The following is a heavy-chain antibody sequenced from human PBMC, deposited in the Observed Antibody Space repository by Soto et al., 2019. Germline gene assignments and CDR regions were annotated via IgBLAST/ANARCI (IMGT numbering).Heavy chain of an antibody. Sequence: QVQLVQSGGEVKKPGASVKVSCKASGDTFSSYGISWVRQAPGQGLEWMGWINTYNGDTNYAEKVQGRVIMPTDISTSSVYMELTSLSSFDTALYYWLRILLPSTFFDPLGQGTLVTVSS. CDR2: INTYNGDT. J-gene: IGHJ5*02. CDR3: LRILLPSTFFDP. CDR1: GDTFSSYG. D-gene: IGHD3-16*01. V-gene: IGHV1-18*04.